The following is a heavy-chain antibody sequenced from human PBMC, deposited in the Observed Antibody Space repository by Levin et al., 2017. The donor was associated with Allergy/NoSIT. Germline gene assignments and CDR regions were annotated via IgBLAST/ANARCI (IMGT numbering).Heavy chain of an antibody. CDR2: ISSGAEYT. D-gene: IGHD5-18*01. J-gene: IGHJ4*02. CDR3: AIQLLGADRGYWLYSFDS. V-gene: IGHV3-23*01. Sequence: GGSLRLSCAASGFTFSSYAMSWVRQAPGKGLERVSSISSGAEYTYYADSVKGRFTVSRDNSKNILYLQLNSLRAEDTAVNYCAIQLLGADRGYWLYSFDSWGQGTLITVSS. CDR1: GFTFSSYA.